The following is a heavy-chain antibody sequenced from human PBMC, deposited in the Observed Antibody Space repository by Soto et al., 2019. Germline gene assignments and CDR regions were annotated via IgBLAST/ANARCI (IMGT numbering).Heavy chain of an antibody. Sequence: GGSLRLTCAASGVSFSSYSVNWVRQAQGEGLGWVSSISSRCDFIYYADSVQGRFTISRDNAKNSSYMQMTSLRAADTAIYYCARGDRDYDFWSGPGVYYWGQGTLVTVSS. CDR3: ARGDRDYDFWSGPGVYY. J-gene: IGHJ4*02. CDR1: GVSFSSYS. V-gene: IGHV3-21*01. CDR2: ISSRCDFI. D-gene: IGHD3-3*01.